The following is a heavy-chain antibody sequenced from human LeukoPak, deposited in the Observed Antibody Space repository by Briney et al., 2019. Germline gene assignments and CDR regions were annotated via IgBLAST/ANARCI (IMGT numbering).Heavy chain of an antibody. CDR2: IYYSGST. J-gene: IGHJ5*02. D-gene: IGHD3-22*01. V-gene: IGHV4-39*06. CDR1: GGSLSSSSYY. CDR3: ARVFPPYYYHSSSYPSRLFDP. Sequence: SETLSLTCTVSGGSLSSSSYYWGWIRQPPGKGLEWIGSIYYSGSTYYNPSLKSRVTISVDTSKNRFPLKRSSVTAADTAVYYCARVFPPYYYHSSSYPSRLFDPWGQGTLVTVSS.